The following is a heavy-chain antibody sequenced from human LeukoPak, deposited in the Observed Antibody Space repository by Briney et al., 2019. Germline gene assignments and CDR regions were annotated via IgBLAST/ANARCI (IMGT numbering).Heavy chain of an antibody. CDR1: GYTFTSYG. V-gene: IGHV1-18*01. D-gene: IGHD4-23*01. Sequence: GASVKVSCKASGYTFTSYGISWVRQAPGQGLEWMGWISAYNGNTNYAQKLQGRVTVTTDTSTSTAYMELRSLRSDDTAVYYCARVSMVVTLNWFDPWGQGTLATVSS. CDR3: ARVSMVVTLNWFDP. J-gene: IGHJ5*02. CDR2: ISAYNGNT.